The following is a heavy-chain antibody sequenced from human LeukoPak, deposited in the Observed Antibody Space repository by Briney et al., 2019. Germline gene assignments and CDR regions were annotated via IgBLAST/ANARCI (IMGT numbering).Heavy chain of an antibody. J-gene: IGHJ6*02. D-gene: IGHD5-24*01. Sequence: ASVKVSCKASGYTVTSYYMHWVRQAPGQGLEWMAILNPSGGSSNYAQKFQGRVTLTRATSTGTVYMGLSSLRSEDTAVYYCASVYKHGMDVWGQGTTVIVSS. V-gene: IGHV1-46*01. CDR1: GYTVTSYY. CDR2: LNPSGGSS. CDR3: ASVYKHGMDV.